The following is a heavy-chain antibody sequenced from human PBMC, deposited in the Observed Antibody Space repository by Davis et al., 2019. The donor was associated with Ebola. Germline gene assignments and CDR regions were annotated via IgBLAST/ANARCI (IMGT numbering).Heavy chain of an antibody. D-gene: IGHD3-22*01. CDR1: GGSFSGYY. V-gene: IGHV4-34*01. CDR3: ASGGSGSLFYYYGMDV. J-gene: IGHJ6*02. Sequence: SETLSLTCAVYGGSFSGYYWSWIRQRPGKGLEWIGEINHSGSTYYNPSLKSRVTISVDTSKNQFSLKLSSVTAADTAVYYCASGGSGSLFYYYGMDVWGQGTTVTVSS. CDR2: INHSGST.